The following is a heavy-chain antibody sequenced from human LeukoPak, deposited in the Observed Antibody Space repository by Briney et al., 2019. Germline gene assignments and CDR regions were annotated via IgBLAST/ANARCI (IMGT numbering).Heavy chain of an antibody. CDR3: ARDLYAYGSGSYGY. D-gene: IGHD3-10*01. CDR2: ISYDGSNK. Sequence: GGSLRLSCAASGFTFSSYAMHWVRQAPGKGLEWVAVISYDGSNKYYADSVKGRFTISRDNAKNSLYLQMNSLRAEDTAVYHCARDLYAYGSGSYGYWGQGTLITVSS. V-gene: IGHV3-30*04. CDR1: GFTFSSYA. J-gene: IGHJ4*02.